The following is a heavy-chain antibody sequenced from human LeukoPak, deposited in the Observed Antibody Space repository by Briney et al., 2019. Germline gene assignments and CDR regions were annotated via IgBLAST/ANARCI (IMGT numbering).Heavy chain of an antibody. V-gene: IGHV3-53*01. J-gene: IGHJ4*02. Sequence: GGSLRLSCAASGFTFSSYSMSWVRQAPGKGLEWVSVIYSGGSTYYADSVKGRFTISRDNSKNTLYLQMNSLRAEDTAVYYCARTSGYSGYGRFDYWGQGTLVTVSS. CDR3: ARTSGYSGYGRFDY. CDR1: GFTFSSYS. D-gene: IGHD5-12*01. CDR2: IYSGGST.